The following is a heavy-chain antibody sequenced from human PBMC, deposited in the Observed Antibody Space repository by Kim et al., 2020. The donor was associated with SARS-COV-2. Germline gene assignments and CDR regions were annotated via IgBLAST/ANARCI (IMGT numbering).Heavy chain of an antibody. J-gene: IGHJ5*02. Sequence: SVKVSCKASGGTFSSYAISWVRQAPGQGLEWMGGIIPIFGTANYAQKFQGRVTITADESTSTAYMELSSLRSEDTAVYYCAQESQELVVVVAASWFDPWGQGTLVTVSS. V-gene: IGHV1-69*13. D-gene: IGHD2-15*01. CDR2: IIPIFGTA. CDR3: AQESQELVVVVAASWFDP. CDR1: GGTFSSYA.